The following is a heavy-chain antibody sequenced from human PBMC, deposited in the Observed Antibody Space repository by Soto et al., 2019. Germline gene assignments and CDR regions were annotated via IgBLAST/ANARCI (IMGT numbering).Heavy chain of an antibody. J-gene: IGHJ5*02. CDR1: GFSLSNAGLG. Sequence: QVTVKESGPVLVKPTETLTLTCTVSGFSLSNAGLGVSWIRQPPGKALEWLAHIFSNDEKSYSTSLKSRLTISKDTSKSKVFLTMTNMDPVDTATYYCASTYSTSWYWFDPWGQGTLVTVSS. V-gene: IGHV2-26*04. CDR3: ASTYSTSWYWFDP. D-gene: IGHD6-13*01. CDR2: IFSNDEK.